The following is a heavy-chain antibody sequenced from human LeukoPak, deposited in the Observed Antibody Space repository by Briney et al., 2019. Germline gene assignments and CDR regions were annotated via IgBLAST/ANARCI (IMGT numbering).Heavy chain of an antibody. Sequence: SETLSLTCTVSGYSISSGYYWGWIRQPPGKGLEWIGSIYQSGSTYYTPSLKSRVSIAVDTSKNHFSLKVTSVTAADTAVYYCAREWQYQFDYWGQGSLVTISS. V-gene: IGHV4-38-2*02. CDR1: GYSISSGYY. D-gene: IGHD4-11*01. CDR3: AREWQYQFDY. J-gene: IGHJ4*02. CDR2: IYQSGST.